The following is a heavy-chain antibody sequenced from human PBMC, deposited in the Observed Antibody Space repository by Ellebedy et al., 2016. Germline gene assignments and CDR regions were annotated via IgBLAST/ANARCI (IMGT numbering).Heavy chain of an antibody. V-gene: IGHV4-38-2*02. D-gene: IGHD3-10*01. J-gene: IGHJ4*02. CDR2: MYHSGST. CDR1: GYSISSGYY. Sequence: SETLSLTCTVSGYSISSGYYWGWIRQPPGKGLGWIGSMYHSGSTYYNSSLKSRVTISVDTSRNQFSLKLSSVTAADTAVYYCARDGGGSGSLTDYWGQGTLVTVSS. CDR3: ARDGGGSGSLTDY.